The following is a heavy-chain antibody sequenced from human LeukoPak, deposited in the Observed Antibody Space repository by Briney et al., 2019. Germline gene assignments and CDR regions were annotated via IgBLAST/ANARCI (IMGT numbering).Heavy chain of an antibody. V-gene: IGHV5-51*01. D-gene: IGHD6-19*01. CDR2: ISPADSDT. CDR1: GYNFATYW. Sequence: GESLKISCQVSGYNFATYWIGWVRQMPGKGLAWTGIISPADSDTRYSPSSQGQVTISADKSINTAYLQWSSLRASDTAIYYCARQAALAGPGIDYWGQGTLVTVSS. J-gene: IGHJ4*02. CDR3: ARQAALAGPGIDY.